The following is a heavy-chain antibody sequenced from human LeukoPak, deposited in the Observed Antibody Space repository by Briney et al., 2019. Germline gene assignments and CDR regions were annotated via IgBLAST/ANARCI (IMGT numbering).Heavy chain of an antibody. V-gene: IGHV3-30-3*01. CDR3: AWGEDTISGA. D-gene: IGHD3-3*01. J-gene: IGHJ5*02. Sequence: GGSLRLSCAASGFTFSSYAMHWVRQAPGKGLEWVAVISYDGSNKYYADSVKGRFTISRDNSKNTLYLQMNSLRAEDTAVYYCAWGEDTISGAWGQGTLVTVSS. CDR1: GFTFSSYA. CDR2: ISYDGSNK.